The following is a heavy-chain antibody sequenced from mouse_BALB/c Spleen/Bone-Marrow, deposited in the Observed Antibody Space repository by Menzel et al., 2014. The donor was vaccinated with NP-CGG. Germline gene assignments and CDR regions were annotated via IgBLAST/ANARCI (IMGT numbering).Heavy chain of an antibody. V-gene: IGHV1-82*01. CDR3: ARSDGYRAMDY. D-gene: IGHD2-3*01. CDR2: IFPGDGDT. J-gene: IGHJ4*01. Sequence: LGRAADAVKICYTASGYAFSSSWVAGVEQTPGEGIEWVGRIFPGDGDTYYNGKFKGKATLTADKSSSTAYLQISSLISVDSAVYFCARSDGYRAMDYGGQGTPGT. CDR1: GYAFSSSW.